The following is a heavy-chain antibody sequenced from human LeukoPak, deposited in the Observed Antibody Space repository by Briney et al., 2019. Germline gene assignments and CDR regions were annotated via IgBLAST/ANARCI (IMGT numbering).Heavy chain of an antibody. J-gene: IGHJ5*02. CDR3: ARPLAVAGTGWFDP. CDR2: IYYSGST. CDR1: GGSISSHY. Sequence: SETLSLTCIVSGGSISSHYWTWIRQPPGKGLEWIGSIYYSGSTYYNPSLKSRVTISVDTSKNQFSLKLSSVTAADTAVYYCARPLAVAGTGWFDPWGQGTLVTVSS. D-gene: IGHD6-19*01. V-gene: IGHV4-39*01.